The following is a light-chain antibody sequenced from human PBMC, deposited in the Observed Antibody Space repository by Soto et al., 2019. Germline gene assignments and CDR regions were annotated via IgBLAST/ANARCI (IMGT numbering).Light chain of an antibody. CDR2: GVS. Sequence: QSALTQPPSASGSPGQSVTISCTGTSSDVGGFNYVSWYQQHPGKAPKLMIYGVSKRPSGVPDRFSGSKSGNTASLTVSGLQAEDEADYYCSSYAGSNNVRFGGGTKLTVL. CDR3: SSYAGSNNVR. CDR1: SSDVGGFNY. J-gene: IGLJ2*01. V-gene: IGLV2-8*01.